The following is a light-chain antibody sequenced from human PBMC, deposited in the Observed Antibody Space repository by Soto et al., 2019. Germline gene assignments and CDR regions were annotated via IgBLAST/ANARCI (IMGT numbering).Light chain of an antibody. CDR1: SSDVGLYNY. Sequence: QSVLTQPASVSGSPGQSITISCTGTSSDVGLYNYVSWYQQHPGKAPKLMIYDVNNRPSGVSNRSSGSKSGNTASLTISGLQAEDEADYYCKSYTSSSTYVCGTGTRVTVL. J-gene: IGLJ1*01. CDR3: KSYTSSSTYV. CDR2: DVN. V-gene: IGLV2-14*01.